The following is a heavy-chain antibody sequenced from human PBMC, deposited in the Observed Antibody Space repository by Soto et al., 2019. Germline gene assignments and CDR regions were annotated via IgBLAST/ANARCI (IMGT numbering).Heavy chain of an antibody. D-gene: IGHD3-22*01. V-gene: IGHV1-69*13. Sequence: SVKVSCKASGGTFSSYAISWVRQAPGQGLEWMGGIIPIFGTANYAQKFQGRVTITADESTSTAYMELSSLRSEDTAVYYCARDHLDYYYDSSGYYPTWFDPWGQGTLVTVSS. CDR3: ARDHLDYYYDSSGYYPTWFDP. CDR2: IIPIFGTA. CDR1: GGTFSSYA. J-gene: IGHJ5*02.